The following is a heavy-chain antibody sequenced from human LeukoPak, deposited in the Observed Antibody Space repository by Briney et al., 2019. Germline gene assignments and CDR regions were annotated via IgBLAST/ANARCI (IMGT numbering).Heavy chain of an antibody. D-gene: IGHD6-13*01. Sequence: PSETLSLTCTVSGGSISSYYWSWIRQPPGKGLEWIGYIYYRVTSDYNPSLKSRVTMSVDMSTRQISLKLSSVTAADTAVYYCARAYSSSWYWNWFDPWGQGTLVTVSS. CDR2: IYYRVTS. J-gene: IGHJ5*02. CDR1: GGSISSYY. CDR3: ARAYSSSWYWNWFDP. V-gene: IGHV4-59*01.